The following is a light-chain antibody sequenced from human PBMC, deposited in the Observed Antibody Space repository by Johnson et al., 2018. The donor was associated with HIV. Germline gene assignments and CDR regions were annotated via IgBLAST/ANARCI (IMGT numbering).Light chain of an antibody. CDR1: SSNIGNNY. J-gene: IGLJ1*01. CDR2: KNN. CDR3: GTWDTSLTTGGG. V-gene: IGLV1-51*02. Sequence: HSVLTQPPSMSAAPGQKVTISCSASSSNIGNNYVSWYQVLPGTAPKLLIYKNNNRPSGIPDRFSGSQSGTSATLAITGLQTGDEADYYCGTWDTSLTTGGGFGTGTKVTVL.